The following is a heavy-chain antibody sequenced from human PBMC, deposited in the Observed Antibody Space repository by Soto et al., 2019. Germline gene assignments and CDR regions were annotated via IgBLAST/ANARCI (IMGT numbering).Heavy chain of an antibody. V-gene: IGHV4-34*01. J-gene: IGHJ4*02. CDR3: ARGGTFMVTRAVDY. Sequence: PSETLSLTCAVYGGSFSDFYWSWIRQPPGKGLEWIGEINHRGSTNYNPSLKSRVTLSVDTSKNQFSLNLNSVTDADTAVYYCARGGTFMVTRAVDYWGQGTLVTVSS. CDR1: GGSFSDFY. CDR2: INHRGST. D-gene: IGHD5-18*01.